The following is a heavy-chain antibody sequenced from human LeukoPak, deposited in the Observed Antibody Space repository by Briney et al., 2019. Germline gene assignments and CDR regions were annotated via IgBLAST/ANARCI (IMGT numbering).Heavy chain of an antibody. D-gene: IGHD2/OR15-2a*01. J-gene: IGHJ5*02. Sequence: GGSLRLSCAASGFTVSSNYMSWVRQAPGKGLEWGSVIYSGGSTYYTDSVKGRFTISRDKSKNTPYLQMNSLSAEDTSVSYCAREWSTSTNWFDPWGQGTLVTVSS. CDR3: AREWSTSTNWFDP. CDR1: GFTVSSNY. CDR2: IYSGGST. V-gene: IGHV3-53*01.